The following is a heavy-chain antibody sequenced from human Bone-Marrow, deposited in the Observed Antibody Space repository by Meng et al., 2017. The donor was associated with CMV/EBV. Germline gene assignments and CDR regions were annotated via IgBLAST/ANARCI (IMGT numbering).Heavy chain of an antibody. D-gene: IGHD2-2*01. V-gene: IGHV1-46*01. CDR2: INPSAGST. CDR3: ARPRYCSGTSCEDTFDI. Sequence: SVQVSCKASGYIFTTYYMHWVRQAPGQGLEWMGIINPSAGSTRYAPNFQGRVSMNSDTSTSTAHLELSSLISEDTDVYYCARPRYCSGTSCEDTFDIWGQGTMVTVSS. J-gene: IGHJ3*02. CDR1: GYIFTTYY.